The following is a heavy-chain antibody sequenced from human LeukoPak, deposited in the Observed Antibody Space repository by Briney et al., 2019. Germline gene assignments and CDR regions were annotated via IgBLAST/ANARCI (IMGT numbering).Heavy chain of an antibody. CDR1: GGSISSYY. J-gene: IGHJ3*02. V-gene: IGHV4-4*07. Sequence: PSETLSLTCTVSGGSISSYYWSWIRQPAGKGLEWIGRIYTSGSTNYNPSLKSRVTMSVDTSKNQFSLKLSSVTAADTAVYYCARFTDYSNDGANDAFDIWGQGTMVTVSS. CDR2: IYTSGST. D-gene: IGHD4-11*01. CDR3: ARFTDYSNDGANDAFDI.